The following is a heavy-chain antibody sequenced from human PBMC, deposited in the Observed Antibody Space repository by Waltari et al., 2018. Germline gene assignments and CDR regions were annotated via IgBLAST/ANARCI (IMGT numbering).Heavy chain of an antibody. CDR2: ISYDGSNK. D-gene: IGHD6-13*01. J-gene: IGHJ4*02. CDR1: GFTFSSYA. V-gene: IGHV3-30-3*01. CDR3: AREGMAQQLNLDY. Sequence: QVQLVESGGGVVQHGRSLRLSCAASGFTFSSYAMHWVRQAPGKGLEWVAVISYDGSNKYYADSVKGRFTISRDNSKNTLYLQMNSLRAEDTAVYYCAREGMAQQLNLDYWGQGTLVTVSS.